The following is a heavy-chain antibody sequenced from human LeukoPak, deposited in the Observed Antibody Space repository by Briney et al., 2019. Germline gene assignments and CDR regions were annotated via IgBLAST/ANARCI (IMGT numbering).Heavy chain of an antibody. D-gene: IGHD3-9*01. CDR3: ARDHDILTERGFYFDS. CDR1: GFTFTDFY. V-gene: IGHV3-11*01. Sequence: PGGSLRLSCAASGFTFTDFYMSWIRQAPGKGLEWVSSISTTTTTIYYADSVKGRFTISRDNAKNSLFLEMSSLRSEDTALYYCARDHDILTERGFYFDSWGQGTLVTVSS. J-gene: IGHJ4*02. CDR2: ISTTTTTI.